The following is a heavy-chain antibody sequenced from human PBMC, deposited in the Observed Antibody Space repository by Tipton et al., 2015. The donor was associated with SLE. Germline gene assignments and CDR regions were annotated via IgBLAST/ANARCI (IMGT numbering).Heavy chain of an antibody. CDR2: ISAYNGNT. CDR1: GYTFTSCG. V-gene: IGHV1-18*01. D-gene: IGHD2-8*01. J-gene: IGHJ4*02. Sequence: QLVQSGAEVKKPGASVKVSCKTSGYTFTSCGISWVRQAPGQGLEWMGWISAYNGNTNYAQKLQGRVTMTTDTSMSTAYIELRSLRSDDTAVYYCARDPGYCTNGVCTWGYYFDYWGQGTLVTVSS. CDR3: ARDPGYCTNGVCTWGYYFDY.